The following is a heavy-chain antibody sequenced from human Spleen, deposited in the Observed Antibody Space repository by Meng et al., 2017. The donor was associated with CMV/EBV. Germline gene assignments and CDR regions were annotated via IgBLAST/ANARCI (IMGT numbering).Heavy chain of an antibody. V-gene: IGHV3-15*01. CDR3: TTSPFDP. CDR1: GFIFSNAW. Sequence: GESLKISCAASGFIFSNAWMNWVRQAPGKGLEWVGHIRSKTNGGTTDYAAPVKGRFTISRDDSKNTLFLQMDTLKTEDTAVYYRTTSPFDPWGQGTLVTVSS. CDR2: IRSKTNGGTT. J-gene: IGHJ5*02.